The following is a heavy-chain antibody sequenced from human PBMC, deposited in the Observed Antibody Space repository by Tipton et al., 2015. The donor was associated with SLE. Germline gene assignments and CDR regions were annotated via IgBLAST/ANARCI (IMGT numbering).Heavy chain of an antibody. V-gene: IGHV4-61*09. CDR2: IYTSGST. CDR3: ARDEWYGSYYYGMDV. Sequence: TLSLTCTVSGGSISSSSYYWGWIRQPAGKGLEWIGYIYTSGSTNYNPSLKSRVTISVDTSKNQFSLKLSSVTAADTAVYYCARDEWYGSYYYGMDVLGQGTTVTVSS. J-gene: IGHJ6*02. D-gene: IGHD3-3*01. CDR1: GGSISSSSYY.